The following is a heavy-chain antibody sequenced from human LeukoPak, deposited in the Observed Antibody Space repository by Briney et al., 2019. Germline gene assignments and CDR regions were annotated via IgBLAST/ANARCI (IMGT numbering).Heavy chain of an antibody. J-gene: IGHJ3*02. CDR1: GFTFSAYA. V-gene: IGHV3-23*01. Sequence: PGGSLRLSCTASGFTFSAYAMMWVRQAPGKGPEWVSAIRGGGGSAFYADSVKGRFPISRDNSKYTLFLQMNSLRAEDTAVYYCARDPNGDYTGAFDMWGPETMVTVSS. CDR3: ARDPNGDYTGAFDM. CDR2: IRGGGGSA. D-gene: IGHD4-17*01.